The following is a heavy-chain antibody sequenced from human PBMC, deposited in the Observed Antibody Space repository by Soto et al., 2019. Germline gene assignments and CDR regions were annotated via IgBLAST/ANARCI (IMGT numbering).Heavy chain of an antibody. CDR2: ISGSGNRT. D-gene: IGHD1-26*01. CDR3: AKVVTSGSYSHDYYGLDV. CDR1: GFTLSSYA. J-gene: IGHJ6*02. V-gene: IGHV3-23*01. Sequence: PGGSLRLSCAASGFTLSSYAMSWVRQAPGKGLEWVSAISGSGNRTFHADSVKGRFTISRDNSKNALYLQMNSLRVEDTAVYYWAKVVTSGSYSHDYYGLDVWGQWTTVTVSS.